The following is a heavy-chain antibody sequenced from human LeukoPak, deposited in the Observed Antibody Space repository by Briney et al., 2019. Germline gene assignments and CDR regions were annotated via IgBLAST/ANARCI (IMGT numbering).Heavy chain of an antibody. V-gene: IGHV4-59*12. CDR1: GGSISSYY. CDR2: IYYSGST. CDR3: ARDHSYGYTYYYYYGMDV. J-gene: IGHJ6*02. Sequence: SETLSLTCTVSGGSISSYYWSWIRQPPGKGLEWIGYIYYSGSTNYNPSLKSRVTISVDTSKNQFSLKLSSVTAADTAVYYCARDHSYGYTYYYYYGMDVWGQGTTVTVSS. D-gene: IGHD5-18*01.